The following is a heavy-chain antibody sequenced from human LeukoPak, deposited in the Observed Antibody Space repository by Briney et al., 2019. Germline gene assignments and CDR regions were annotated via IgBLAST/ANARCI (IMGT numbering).Heavy chain of an antibody. CDR2: MNPNSANT. D-gene: IGHD3-3*01. J-gene: IGHJ3*02. V-gene: IGHV1-8*01. CDR1: GYTFTSYD. CDR3: ARADNDFWSGYDAFDI. Sequence: ASVKVSCKTSGYTFTSYDINWVRQATGQGLEWMGWMNPNSANTGYSQKFQGRVTMTRNTSISTAYMELRSLTSEDTAVYYCARADNDFWSGYDAFDIWGQGTMVTVSS.